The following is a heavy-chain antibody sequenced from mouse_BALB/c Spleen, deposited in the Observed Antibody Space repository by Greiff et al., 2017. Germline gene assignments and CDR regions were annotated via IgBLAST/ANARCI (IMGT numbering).Heavy chain of an antibody. D-gene: IGHD2-3*01. J-gene: IGHJ3*01. CDR1: GYSFTGYT. V-gene: IGHV1-18*01. CDR2: INPYNGGT. Sequence: EVKLLESGPELVKPGASMKISCKASGYSFTGYTMNWVKQSHGKNLEWIGLINPYNGGTSYNQKFKGKATLTVDKSSSTAYMELLSLTSEDSAVYYCARLGDGYGTGFAYWGQGTLVTVSA. CDR3: ARLGDGYGTGFAY.